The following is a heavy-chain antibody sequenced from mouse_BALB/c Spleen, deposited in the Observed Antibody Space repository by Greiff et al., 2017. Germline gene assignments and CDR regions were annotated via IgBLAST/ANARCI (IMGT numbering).Heavy chain of an antibody. D-gene: IGHD4-1*01. J-gene: IGHJ2*01. CDR1: GYAFSSYW. Sequence: VQLQQSGAELVRPGSSVKISCKASGYAFSSYWMNWVKQRPGQGLEWIGQIYPGDGDTNYNGKFKGKATLTADKSSSTAYMQLSSLTSEGSAVYCGTRVGLNWCLDYWGQGTTLTVSS. V-gene: IGHV1-80*01. CDR2: IYPGDGDT. CDR3: TRVGLNWCLDY.